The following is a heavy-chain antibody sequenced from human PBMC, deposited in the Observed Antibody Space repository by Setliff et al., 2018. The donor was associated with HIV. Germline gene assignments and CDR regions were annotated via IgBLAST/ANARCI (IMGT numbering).Heavy chain of an antibody. Sequence: SVKVSCKTSGFTFTAYYMHWVRQAPGQGLEWMGWINPNSGTANYAQKFQGRVTITTDESTSTAYMELSGLRSEDTAVYYCARDFGGYCSSMSCPGLFDPWGQGTLVTVSS. J-gene: IGHJ5*02. CDR1: GFTFTAYY. CDR3: ARDFGGYCSSMSCPGLFDP. CDR2: INPNSGTA. D-gene: IGHD2-2*01. V-gene: IGHV1-69*05.